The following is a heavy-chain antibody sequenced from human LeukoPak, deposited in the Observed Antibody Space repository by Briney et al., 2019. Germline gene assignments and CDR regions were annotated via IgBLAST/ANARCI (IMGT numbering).Heavy chain of an antibody. Sequence: GGSLRLSCATSGFTFSSYSMSWVRQAPGKGLEWVSSISSSSSYIYYADSVKGRFTISRDNAKNSLYLQMNSLRAEDTAVYYCARARSDVAAASAWGQGTLVAVSS. D-gene: IGHD6-13*01. J-gene: IGHJ4*02. CDR2: ISSSSSYI. CDR3: ARARSDVAAASA. CDR1: GFTFSSYS. V-gene: IGHV3-21*01.